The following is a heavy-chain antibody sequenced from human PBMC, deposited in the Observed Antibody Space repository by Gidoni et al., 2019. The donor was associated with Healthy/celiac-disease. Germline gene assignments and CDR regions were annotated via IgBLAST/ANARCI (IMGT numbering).Heavy chain of an antibody. CDR2: IWYDGSNK. J-gene: IGHJ3*02. Sequence: QVPLVESGGGVVPPGRSLRLSCPASGFPFSSYGMHWVRQAPGKGLEWVAVIWYDGSNKYYADSGKGRFTISRDNSKNTLYLQMNSLRAEDTAVYYCARDESGYAFDIWGQGTMVTVSS. CDR1: GFPFSSYG. V-gene: IGHV3-33*01. CDR3: ARDESGYAFDI.